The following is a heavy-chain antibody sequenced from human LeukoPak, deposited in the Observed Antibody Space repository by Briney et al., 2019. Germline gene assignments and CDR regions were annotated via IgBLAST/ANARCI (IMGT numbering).Heavy chain of an antibody. V-gene: IGHV3-30*04. CDR2: ISSDGSNK. CDR1: GLICSSCA. Sequence: GGSLRLSCEASGLICSSCAMHWVRQAPGKGLEWLAVISSDGSNKYHVDSVKGRFTISRDNSKNTLYLEMDSVRLGDTAVYYCAKDDIIVGATTLDYWGQGTLVTVSS. CDR3: AKDDIIVGATTLDY. D-gene: IGHD1-26*01. J-gene: IGHJ4*02.